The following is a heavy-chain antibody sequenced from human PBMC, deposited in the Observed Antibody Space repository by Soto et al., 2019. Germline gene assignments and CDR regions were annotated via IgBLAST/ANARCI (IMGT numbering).Heavy chain of an antibody. J-gene: IGHJ4*02. D-gene: IGHD1-26*01. CDR2: SHYSGST. CDR1: GGSISSYY. Sequence: QVQLQESGPGLVKPSETLSLTCTVSGGSISSYYWTWIRQPPGKGLEWIGYSHYSGSTSYNPSLMSRVTMSVDTSKNQFSLTLNSVTAADTAVYYCARGGAWYRGMFWGRGTLVTVSS. CDR3: ARGGAWYRGMF. V-gene: IGHV4-59*01.